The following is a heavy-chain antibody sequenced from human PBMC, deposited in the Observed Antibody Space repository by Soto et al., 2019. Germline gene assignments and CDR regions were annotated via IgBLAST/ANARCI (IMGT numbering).Heavy chain of an antibody. V-gene: IGHV3-23*01. Sequence: PGGSLRLSCAASGFTFSSYAMSWVRQAPGKGLEWVSAISGSGGSTYYADSVKGRFTISRDNSKNTLYPQMNSLRAEDTAVYYCVYGSGSYSAPYDAFDIWGQGTMVTVSS. D-gene: IGHD3-10*01. CDR1: GFTFSSYA. CDR2: ISGSGGST. CDR3: VYGSGSYSAPYDAFDI. J-gene: IGHJ3*02.